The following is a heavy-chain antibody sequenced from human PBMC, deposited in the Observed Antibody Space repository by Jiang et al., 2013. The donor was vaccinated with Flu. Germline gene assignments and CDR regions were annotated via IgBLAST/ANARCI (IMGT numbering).Heavy chain of an antibody. CDR2: ISYDGSNK. D-gene: IGHD6-19*01. CDR1: GFTFSSYA. V-gene: IGHV3-30*01. J-gene: IGHJ5*02. CDR3: ARGDQWLASWFDP. Sequence: VQLVESGGGVVQPGRSLRLSCAASGFTFSSYAMHWVRQAPGKGLEWVAVISYDGSNKYYADSVKGRFTISRDNSKNTLYLQMNSLRAEDTAVYYCARGDQWLASWFDPWGQGTLVTVSS.